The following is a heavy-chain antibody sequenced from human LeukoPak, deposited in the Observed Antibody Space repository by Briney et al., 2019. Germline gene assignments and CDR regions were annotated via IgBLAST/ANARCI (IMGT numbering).Heavy chain of an antibody. CDR2: MNPNSGNT. D-gene: IGHD3-10*01. V-gene: IGHV1-8*01. CDR1: GHTFTSYD. J-gene: IGHJ4*02. CDR3: ASRIAMVRGVIQDDY. Sequence: ASVRVSCKASGHTFTSYDINWVRQATGQGLEWMGWMNPNSGNTGYAQKFQGRVTMTRNTSISTAYMELSSLRSEDTAVYYCASRIAMVRGVIQDDYWGQGTLVTVSS.